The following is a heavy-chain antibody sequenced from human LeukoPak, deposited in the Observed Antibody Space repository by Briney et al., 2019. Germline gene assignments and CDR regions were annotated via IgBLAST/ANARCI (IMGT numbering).Heavy chain of an antibody. D-gene: IGHD3-3*01. V-gene: IGHV3-20*04. J-gene: IGHJ6*03. CDR3: ARGRYDFWSGYSPGYYYYMDV. CDR2: INWNGGST. CDR1: GFTFDDYG. Sequence: GGSLRLSCAASGFTFDDYGMSWVRQAPGKGLEWVSGINWNGGSTGYADSVKGRFTISRDNAKNSLYLQMNSLRAEDTALYYCARGRYDFWSGYSPGYYYYMDVWGKGTTVTVSS.